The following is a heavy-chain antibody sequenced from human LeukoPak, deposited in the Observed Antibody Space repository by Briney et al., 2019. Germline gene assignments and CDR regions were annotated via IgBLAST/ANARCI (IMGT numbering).Heavy chain of an antibody. CDR3: ARLSGSYSPGY. D-gene: IGHD1-26*01. CDR2: IPYDGSNK. V-gene: IGHV3-30-3*01. J-gene: IGHJ4*02. CDR1: GFTFSSYA. Sequence: GGSLRLSCAASGFTFSSYAMHWVRQAPGKGLEWVAVIPYDGSNKYYADSVKGRFTISRDNSKNTLYLQMNSLRAEDTAVYYCARLSGSYSPGYWGQGTLVTVSS.